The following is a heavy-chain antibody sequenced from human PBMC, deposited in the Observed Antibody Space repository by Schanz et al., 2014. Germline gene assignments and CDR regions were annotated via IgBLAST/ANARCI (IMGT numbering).Heavy chain of an antibody. CDR3: ARSPGDFPGWCDP. CDR2: IYHSGST. Sequence: QLQLQESGSGLVKPSQTLSLTCGVSGGSISSGGSSWNWIRLPPGKGLEWIGYIYHSGSTYYNPSLKSRVTISVDRSKNQCSRILNSVTAADTAVYYCARSPGDFPGWCDPWGQGTLVTVSS. J-gene: IGHJ5*02. V-gene: IGHV4-30-2*01. D-gene: IGHD4-17*01. CDR1: GGSISSGGSS.